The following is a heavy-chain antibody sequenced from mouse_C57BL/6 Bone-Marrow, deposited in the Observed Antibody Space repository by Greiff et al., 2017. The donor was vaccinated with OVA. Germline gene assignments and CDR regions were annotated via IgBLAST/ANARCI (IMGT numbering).Heavy chain of an antibody. CDR3: ARHEEPLCYYGSTLDY. CDR2: FYPGSGSI. V-gene: IGHV1-62-2*01. J-gene: IGHJ2*01. CDR1: GYTFTEYT. Sequence: QVQLKESGAELVKPGASVKLSCKASGYTFTEYTIHWVKQRSGQGLEWIGWFYPGSGSIKYNEKFKDKATLTADKSSSTVYMELSRLTSEDSAVYFCARHEEPLCYYGSTLDYWGQGTTLTVSS. D-gene: IGHD1-1*01.